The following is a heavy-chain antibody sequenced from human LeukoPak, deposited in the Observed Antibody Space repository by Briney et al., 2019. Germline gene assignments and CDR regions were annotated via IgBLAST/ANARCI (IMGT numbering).Heavy chain of an antibody. CDR1: GDSITSYY. J-gene: IGHJ2*01. CDR2: IYSSGST. CDR3: ARARVRSYSYDSSGFYTSDWHFDL. D-gene: IGHD3-22*01. Sequence: PETLSLTCNVSGDSITSYYWSWVRQPPGKGLEWIGYIYSSGSTKYNPSLQSRITISVDTSKNQFSLKLSSVTAADTAVYYCARARVRSYSYDSSGFYTSDWHFDLWGRGTLVTVSS. V-gene: IGHV4-59*01.